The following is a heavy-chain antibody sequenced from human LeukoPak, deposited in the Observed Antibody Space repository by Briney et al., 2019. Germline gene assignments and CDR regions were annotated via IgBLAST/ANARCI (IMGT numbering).Heavy chain of an antibody. CDR1: GYTFTSYE. CDR3: ARGRSSSSSLYYYYYMDV. CDR2: MNPNSGNT. Sequence: SVKVSCKASGYTFTSYEINWVRQATGQGLEWMGWMNPNSGNTGYAQKFQGRVTMTRNTSISTAYLELSSLRSEDTAVYYCARGRSSSSSLYYYYYMDVWGKGTTVTVSS. V-gene: IGHV1-8*01. J-gene: IGHJ6*03. D-gene: IGHD6-6*01.